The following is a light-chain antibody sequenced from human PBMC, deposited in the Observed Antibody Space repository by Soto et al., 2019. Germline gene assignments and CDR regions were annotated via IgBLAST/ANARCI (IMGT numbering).Light chain of an antibody. CDR3: QQYGSSRRT. V-gene: IGKV3-20*01. CDR1: QSVSSSY. CDR2: GAS. Sequence: EIVLTQSPGTLSLSPGERATLSCRASQSVSSSYLAWYQQKPGQAPRLLIYGASSRATGIPDRFSGSGSGTVFTLTISRLEPEDFAVYYCQQYGSSRRTFGQGTKV. J-gene: IGKJ1*01.